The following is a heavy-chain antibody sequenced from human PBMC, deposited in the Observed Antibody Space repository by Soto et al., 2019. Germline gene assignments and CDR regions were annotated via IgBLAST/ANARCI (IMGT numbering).Heavy chain of an antibody. D-gene: IGHD5-12*01. CDR1: GYTFTSYY. Sequence: ASVKVSCKASGYTFTSYYLHWVRQVRQAPGQAHEWMGVINPSGGSTTYAQKFQGRVTMTRDTSTSTVYVELSSLRSEDTAVYYCAREVVATMEMYYSGMDVWGQGTTVTVSS. CDR3: AREVVATMEMYYSGMDV. CDR2: INPSGGST. J-gene: IGHJ6*02. V-gene: IGHV1-46*01.